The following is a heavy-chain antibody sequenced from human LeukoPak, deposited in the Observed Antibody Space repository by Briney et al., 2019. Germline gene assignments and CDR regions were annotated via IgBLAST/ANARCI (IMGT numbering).Heavy chain of an antibody. CDR3: ARHGVAYYDFWSGYYNVEYYYYYYMDV. J-gene: IGHJ6*03. Sequence: GESLKISCKGSGYSLTSYWIGWVRQMPGKGLEWMGIIYPGDSDTRYSPSFQGQVTISADKSISTAYLQWSSLKASDTAMYYCARHGVAYYDFWSGYYNVEYYYYYYMDVWGKGTTVTVSS. D-gene: IGHD3-3*01. CDR2: IYPGDSDT. V-gene: IGHV5-51*01. CDR1: GYSLTSYW.